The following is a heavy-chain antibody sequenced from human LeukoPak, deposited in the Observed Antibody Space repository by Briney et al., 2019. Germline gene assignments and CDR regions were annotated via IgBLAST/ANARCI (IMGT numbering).Heavy chain of an antibody. CDR1: GYSISSGYY. V-gene: IGHV4-38-2*02. Sequence: SETLSLTCTVSGYSISSGYYWGWIRQPPGKGLEWIGSIYHSGSTYYNPSLKSRVTISVDTSKNQFSLRLSSVTAADTAVYYCARGNYGDATADYWGQGTLVTVSS. J-gene: IGHJ4*02. D-gene: IGHD4-17*01. CDR2: IYHSGST. CDR3: ARGNYGDATADY.